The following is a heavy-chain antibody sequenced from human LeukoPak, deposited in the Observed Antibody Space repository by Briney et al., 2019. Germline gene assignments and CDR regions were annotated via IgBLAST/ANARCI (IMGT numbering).Heavy chain of an antibody. CDR3: TRGVAPHYDFWSGWFDY. J-gene: IGHJ4*02. CDR2: IRSKAYGGTT. CDR1: GFTFGAYA. V-gene: IGHV3-49*04. D-gene: IGHD3-3*01. Sequence: PGGSLRLSCTVSGFTFGAYAMSWVRQAPGKGLEWVGFIRSKAYGGTTEYAASVKGRFTISRDDSKSIAYLQMNSLKTEDTAVYYCTRGVAPHYDFWSGWFDYWGQGTLVTVSS.